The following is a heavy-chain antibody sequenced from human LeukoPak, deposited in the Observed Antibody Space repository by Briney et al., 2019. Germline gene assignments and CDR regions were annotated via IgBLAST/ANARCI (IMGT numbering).Heavy chain of an antibody. CDR3: ARDVAAAVSWYFDL. J-gene: IGHJ2*01. CDR2: IWYDGSNK. Sequence: GGSLRLSCAASGFSFSSYGMHWVRQAPGKGLEWVAVIWYDGSNKFYADSVKGRFTISRDNSKNTLYLEMNSLRAEDTAIYYCARDVAAAVSWYFDLWGRGTLVTVSS. D-gene: IGHD6-13*01. CDR1: GFSFSSYG. V-gene: IGHV3-33*01.